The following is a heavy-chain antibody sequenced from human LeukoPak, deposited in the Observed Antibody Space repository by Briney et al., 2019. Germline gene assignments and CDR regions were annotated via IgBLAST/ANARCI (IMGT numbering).Heavy chain of an antibody. D-gene: IGHD6-6*01. V-gene: IGHV3-48*03. CDR3: ARDSEDSRTFGDY. J-gene: IGHJ4*02. Sequence: GGSLRLSCTASGFIFSNYAMNWVREAPGKGLEWVSYISSSGSTIYYADSVKGRFTISRDNAKNSLYLQMNSLRAEDTAVYYCARDSEDSRTFGDYWGQGTLVTVSS. CDR1: GFIFSNYA. CDR2: ISSSGSTI.